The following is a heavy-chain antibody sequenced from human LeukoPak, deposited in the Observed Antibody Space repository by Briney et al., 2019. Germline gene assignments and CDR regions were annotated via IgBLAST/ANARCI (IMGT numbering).Heavy chain of an antibody. CDR1: GFTFSSYA. CDR2: ISGSGGST. V-gene: IGHV3-23*01. D-gene: IGHD1-26*01. CDR3: AKEVIVGVSFDC. J-gene: IGHJ4*02. Sequence: HPGGSLRLSCAASGFTFSSYAMSWVRQAPGKGLEWVAAISGSGGSTYYADSVKGRFTISRDNFKNTLYLQMNSLRAEDTAVYYCAKEVIVGVSFDCWGQGTLVTVSS.